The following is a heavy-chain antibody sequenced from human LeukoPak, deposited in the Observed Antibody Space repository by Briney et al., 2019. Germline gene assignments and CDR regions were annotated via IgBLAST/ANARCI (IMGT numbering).Heavy chain of an antibody. Sequence: PSETLSLTCAVYGGSFSGYYWSWIRQPPGKGLEWIGEINHSGSTNYNPSLKSRVTISVDTSKNQFSLKLSSVTAADTAVYYCARGQGRGHFDYWGQGTLVTVSS. V-gene: IGHV4-34*01. CDR2: INHSGST. CDR3: ARGQGRGHFDY. D-gene: IGHD2-15*01. CDR1: GGSFSGYY. J-gene: IGHJ4*02.